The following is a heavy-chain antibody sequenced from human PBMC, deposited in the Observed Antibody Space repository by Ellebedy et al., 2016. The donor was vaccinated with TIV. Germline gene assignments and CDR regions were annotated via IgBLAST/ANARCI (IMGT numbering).Heavy chain of an antibody. CDR1: GFTFRSYS. V-gene: IGHV3-48*01. Sequence: GESLKISCAASGFTFRSYSMNWVRQAPGKGLEWLSYISSSSSTIFYADSVKGRFTISRNNGKNSLYLQMNSLRAEDTAVYYCARDRSEQWLVLVSYYYYGMDVWGQGTTVTVSS. J-gene: IGHJ6*02. CDR3: ARDRSEQWLVLVSYYYYGMDV. D-gene: IGHD6-19*01. CDR2: ISSSSSTI.